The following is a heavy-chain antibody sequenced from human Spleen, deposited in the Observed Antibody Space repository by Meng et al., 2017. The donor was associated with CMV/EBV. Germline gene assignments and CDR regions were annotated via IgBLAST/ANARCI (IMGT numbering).Heavy chain of an antibody. CDR3: AREIDRGIVRSNDY. J-gene: IGHJ4*02. CDR1: GYTFTGYY. CDR2: INPNSGGA. V-gene: IGHV1-2*06. D-gene: IGHD2/OR15-2a*01. Sequence: KASGYTFTGYYMHWVRQAPGQGLEWMGRINPNSGGANYAQKFQGRVTMTWDTSISAAYMELSRLRSDDTAVYYCAREIDRGIVRSNDYWGQGTLVTVSS.